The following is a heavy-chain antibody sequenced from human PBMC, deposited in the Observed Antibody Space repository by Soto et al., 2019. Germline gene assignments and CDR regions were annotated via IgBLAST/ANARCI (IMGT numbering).Heavy chain of an antibody. CDR1: AISFSTYA. D-gene: IGHD6-13*01. CDR2: ISAIDGVT. V-gene: IGHV3-23*01. J-gene: IGHJ6*02. CDR3: AKGQTRVAAAGLRDGYYQFHMDV. Sequence: PGGSLRPAVAASAISFSTYAMNSGRQVPGRVLECDAVISAIDGVTGYAYAVTGRFTISRDNSKNTLFLQMNSLRAEDTALYYCAKGQTRVAAAGLRDGYYQFHMDVWGLGTTVTVSS.